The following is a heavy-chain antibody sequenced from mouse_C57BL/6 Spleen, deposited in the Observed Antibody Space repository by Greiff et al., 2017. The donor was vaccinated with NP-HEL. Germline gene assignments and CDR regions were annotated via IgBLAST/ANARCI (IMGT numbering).Heavy chain of an antibody. D-gene: IGHD1-1*01. J-gene: IGHJ2*01. CDR2: IYPRSGNT. Sequence: VQLQESGAELARPGASVKLSCKASGYTFTSYGISWVKQRTGQGLEWIGEIYPRSGNTYYNEKFKGKATLTADKSSSTAYMELRSLTSEDSAVYFCARDDYGSSDERNFDYWGQGTTLTVAS. CDR1: GYTFTSYG. CDR3: ARDDYGSSDERNFDY. V-gene: IGHV1-81*01.